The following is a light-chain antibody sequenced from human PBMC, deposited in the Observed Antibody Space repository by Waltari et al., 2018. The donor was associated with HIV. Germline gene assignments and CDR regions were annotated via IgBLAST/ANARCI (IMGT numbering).Light chain of an antibody. V-gene: IGLV1-40*01. J-gene: IGLJ2*01. CDR3: QSYDSSLSGSV. CDR1: SSNIGAGYD. CDR2: GNS. Sequence: QAVLTQPPSVSGAPGLRVTISCTGSSSNIGAGYDVHWYQQLPGTAPKLLIYGNSTRPSWVPDRFSGSKSGTSASLAIAGLQAEDEAEYYCQSYDSSLSGSVFGGGTKLTVL.